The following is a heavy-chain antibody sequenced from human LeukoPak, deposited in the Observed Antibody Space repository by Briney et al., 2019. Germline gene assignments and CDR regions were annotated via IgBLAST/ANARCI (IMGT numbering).Heavy chain of an antibody. CDR1: GGSISSYY. J-gene: IGHJ6*03. Sequence: EPSETLSLTCTVSGGSISSYYWSWIRQPPGKGLEWIGYIYYSGSTNYNPSLKSRVTISVDTSKNQFSLKLSSVTAADTAVYYWARARNCSGGSCPARRWIYYMDVWGKGTTVTVSS. CDR2: IYYSGST. CDR3: ARARNCSGGSCPARRWIYYMDV. V-gene: IGHV4-59*01. D-gene: IGHD2-15*01.